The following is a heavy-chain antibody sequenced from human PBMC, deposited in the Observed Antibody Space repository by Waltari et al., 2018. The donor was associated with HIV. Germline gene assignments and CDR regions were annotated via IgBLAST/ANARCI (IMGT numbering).Heavy chain of an antibody. J-gene: IGHJ6*02. Sequence: GRIYTSGSTNYNPSLKSRVTMSVDTSKNQFSLKLSSVTAADTAVYYCASYSNQHGDYGMDVWGQGTTVTVSS. CDR2: IYTSGST. D-gene: IGHD4-4*01. V-gene: IGHV4-4*07. CDR3: ASYSNQHGDYGMDV.